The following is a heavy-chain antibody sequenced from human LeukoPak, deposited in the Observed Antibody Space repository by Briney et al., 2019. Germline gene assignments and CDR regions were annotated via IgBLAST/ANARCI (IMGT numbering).Heavy chain of an antibody. CDR3: ARASILTGYLVYYYYMDV. CDR1: GGTFSSYA. CDR2: IIPIFGTA. V-gene: IGHV1-69*06. Sequence: SVKVSCKASGGTFSSYAISWVRQAPGQGLEWMGGIIPIFGTANYAQKFQGRVTITADKSTSTAYMELSSLRSEDTAVYYCARASILTGYLVYYYYMDVWGKGTTVTVSS. D-gene: IGHD3-9*01. J-gene: IGHJ6*03.